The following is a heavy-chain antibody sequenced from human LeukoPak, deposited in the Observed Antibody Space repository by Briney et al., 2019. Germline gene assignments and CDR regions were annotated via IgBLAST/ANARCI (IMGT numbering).Heavy chain of an antibody. CDR3: ARDPNYADYLAFDL. Sequence: SVNVSCKASGDTFSNYAISWVRQAPGQGLEWMGRIIPILGIVDYAQKFRGRVTITADKSTSTGYMELSSLKSEDTAVYYCARDPNYADYLAFDLWGQGTLATASS. CDR2: IIPILGIV. D-gene: IGHD4-17*01. CDR1: GDTFSNYA. V-gene: IGHV1-69*04. J-gene: IGHJ5*02.